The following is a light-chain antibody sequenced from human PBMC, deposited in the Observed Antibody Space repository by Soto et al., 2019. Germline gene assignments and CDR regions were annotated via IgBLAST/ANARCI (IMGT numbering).Light chain of an antibody. CDR1: QSVSSN. CDR3: QQYYNWPRT. CDR2: NAF. V-gene: IGKV3-15*01. Sequence: EIVMTQSPATLSVSPGERATLSCRASQSVSSNLAWYQQKPGQAPGLLIYNAFTRASGIPASFSGSGSGTEFTLTISSLQSEDFAVYYCQQYYNWPRTFGQGTKVEIK. J-gene: IGKJ1*01.